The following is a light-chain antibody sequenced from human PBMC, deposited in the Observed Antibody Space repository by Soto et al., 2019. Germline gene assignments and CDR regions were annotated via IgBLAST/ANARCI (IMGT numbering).Light chain of an antibody. CDR2: GAS. Sequence: EIVMTQSPNTMSLSPGKRATLSCRSSKSISSRSLAWYQQKRGQAPRLLIYGASRSATGIPDTFSGSGSGTDFTLTISRLEPEDFAVYYCQPYGDSPMYTLVRGTKVNIK. V-gene: IGKV3-20*01. J-gene: IGKJ2*01. CDR1: KSISSRS. CDR3: QPYGDSPMYT.